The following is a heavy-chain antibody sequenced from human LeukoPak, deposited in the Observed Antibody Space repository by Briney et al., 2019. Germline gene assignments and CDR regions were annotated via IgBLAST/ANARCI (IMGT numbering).Heavy chain of an antibody. CDR1: GYTFTTYH. D-gene: IGHD5-24*01. V-gene: IGHV1-46*01. CDR2: INPSGGST. J-gene: IGHJ4*02. Sequence: GASVKVSCKASGYTFTTYHMHWVRQAPGQGLEWMGIINPSGGSTNYAQKFQGRVTMTRDMSTSTAYMELSRLRSDDTAVYYCARSLRWLQFQTERSGKFDYWGQGTLVTVSS. CDR3: ARSLRWLQFQTERSGKFDY.